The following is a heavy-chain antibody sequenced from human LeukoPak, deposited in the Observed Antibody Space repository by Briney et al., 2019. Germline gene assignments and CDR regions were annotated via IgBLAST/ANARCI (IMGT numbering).Heavy chain of an antibody. CDR2: ISSSSSTI. Sequence: GGSLRLSCAASGFTFSSYSMNWVRQAPGKGLEWVSYISSSSSTIYYADSVKGRFTISRDNAKNSLYLQMNSLRAEDTAVYYCARDPSDYGDYGSYWGQGTLVTVSS. V-gene: IGHV3-48*01. CDR3: ARDPSDYGDYGSY. D-gene: IGHD4-17*01. J-gene: IGHJ4*02. CDR1: GFTFSSYS.